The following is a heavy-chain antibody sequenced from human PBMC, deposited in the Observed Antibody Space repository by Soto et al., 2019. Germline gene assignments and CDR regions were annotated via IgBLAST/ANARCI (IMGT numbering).Heavy chain of an antibody. V-gene: IGHV2-5*02. D-gene: IGHD6-19*01. CDR3: EHSEAVAGTYYFDY. J-gene: IGHJ4*02. CDR1: GFSLSTSGVG. CDR2: IYWDDDK. Sequence: QITLKASGPTLVKPTQTLTLTCTFSGFSLSTSGVGVGWIRQPPGKALEWLALIYWDDDKRYSPSLKSRLTITKDTSKNQVVLTMTIRDPVDKDTYYCEHSEAVAGTYYFDYWGQGTLVTVSS.